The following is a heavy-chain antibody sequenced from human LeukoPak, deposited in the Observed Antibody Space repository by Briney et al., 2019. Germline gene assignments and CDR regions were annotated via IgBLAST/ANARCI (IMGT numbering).Heavy chain of an antibody. Sequence: AGSLRLSCAASGFTFSSYGIHWVRQAPGKGLEWVAVIWYDGSNKYYADSVKGRFTISRDNSKNTLYLQMNSLRAEDTAVYYCARDRIAWQLAPYYYYGMDIWGQGTTVTVSS. CDR1: GFTFSSYG. CDR3: ARDRIAWQLAPYYYYGMDI. V-gene: IGHV3-33*01. D-gene: IGHD6-13*01. J-gene: IGHJ6*02. CDR2: IWYDGSNK.